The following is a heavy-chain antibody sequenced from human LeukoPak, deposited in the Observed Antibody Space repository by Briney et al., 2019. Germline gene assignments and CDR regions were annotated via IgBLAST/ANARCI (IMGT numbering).Heavy chain of an antibody. CDR1: GFTFSSYA. Sequence: GRSLRLSCAASGFTFSSYAMHWVRQAPGKGLEWVAVISYDGSNKYYADSVKGRFTISRDNSKNTLYLQMNSLRAEDTAVYYCAKGVKKYSGSDEAFDIWGQGTMVTVSS. J-gene: IGHJ3*02. CDR3: AKGVKKYSGSDEAFDI. V-gene: IGHV3-30-3*01. D-gene: IGHD1-26*01. CDR2: ISYDGSNK.